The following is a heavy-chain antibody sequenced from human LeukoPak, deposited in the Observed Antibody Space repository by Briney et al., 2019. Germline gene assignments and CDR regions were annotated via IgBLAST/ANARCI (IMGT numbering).Heavy chain of an antibody. D-gene: IGHD3-22*01. Sequence: GGSLRLSCAASGFTFSYYAMSWVRQAPGKGLEWVSAISSSGDITFYTDPVKGRFTISRDNSKNTLCLQMNSLRAEDTAVYYCAKDRPNYYESNGHYYRLNGDYWGQGTLVTVSS. J-gene: IGHJ4*02. V-gene: IGHV3-23*01. CDR1: GFTFSYYA. CDR3: AKDRPNYYESNGHYYRLNGDY. CDR2: ISSSGDIT.